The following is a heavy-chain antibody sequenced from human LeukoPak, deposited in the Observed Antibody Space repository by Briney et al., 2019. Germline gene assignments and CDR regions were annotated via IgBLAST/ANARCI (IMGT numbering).Heavy chain of an antibody. CDR1: GFTFSSYS. Sequence: GGSLRLSCAASGFTFSSYSMNWVRQAPGKGLEWVSSISSSSSYIYYADSVKGRFTISRDNAKNSLYPQMNSLRAEDTAVYYCARDGIRLGEQIDYWGQGTLVTVSS. V-gene: IGHV3-21*01. D-gene: IGHD3-16*01. CDR3: ARDGIRLGEQIDY. J-gene: IGHJ4*02. CDR2: ISSSSSYI.